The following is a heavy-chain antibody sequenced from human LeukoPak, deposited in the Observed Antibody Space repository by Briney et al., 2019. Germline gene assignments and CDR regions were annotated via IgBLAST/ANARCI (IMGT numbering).Heavy chain of an antibody. CDR2: IIPIFGTA. D-gene: IGHD3-22*01. J-gene: IGHJ4*02. V-gene: IGHV1-69*05. CDR1: GGTFSSYA. Sequence: SVKVSCKASGGTFSSYAISWVRQAPGQGLEWMGRIIPIFGTANYAQKFQGRVTITTDESTSTAYMELSSLRSEDAAVYYCARSTRRYYYDSSGYYDPFDYWGQGTLVTVSS. CDR3: ARSTRRYYYDSSGYYDPFDY.